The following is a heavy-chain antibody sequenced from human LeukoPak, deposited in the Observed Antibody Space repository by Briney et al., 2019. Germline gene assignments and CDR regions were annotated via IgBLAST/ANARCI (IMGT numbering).Heavy chain of an antibody. J-gene: IGHJ3*02. CDR1: GFTFSSYG. CDR2: IRYDGSNK. V-gene: IGHV3-30*02. Sequence: PGGSLRLSCAASGFTFSSYGMHWVRQAPGKGLEWVAFIRYDGSNKYYADSVKGRFTISRDNSKNTLYLQMNSLRAEDTAVYYCARGLGWERGFLDDAFDIWGQGTMVTVSS. CDR3: ARGLGWERGFLDDAFDI. D-gene: IGHD1-26*01.